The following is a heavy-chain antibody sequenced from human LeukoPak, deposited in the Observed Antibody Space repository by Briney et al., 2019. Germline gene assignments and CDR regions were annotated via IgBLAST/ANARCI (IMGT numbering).Heavy chain of an antibody. V-gene: IGHV3-21*01. CDR2: ISSSSSYI. CDR3: ARDQDNWNDEWFFDY. Sequence: GGSLRLSCAASGFTFSNYSMNWVRQAPGKGLEWVSSISSSSSYIYYADSVKGRLTISRDNAKNSLYLQVNSLRVEDTAIYYCARDQDNWNDEWFFDYWGQGTLVTVSS. D-gene: IGHD1-20*01. J-gene: IGHJ4*02. CDR1: GFTFSNYS.